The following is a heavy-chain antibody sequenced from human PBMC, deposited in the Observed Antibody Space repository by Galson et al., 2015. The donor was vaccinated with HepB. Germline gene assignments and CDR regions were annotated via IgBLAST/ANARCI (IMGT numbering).Heavy chain of an antibody. V-gene: IGHV3-21*01. CDR1: GFTFSSYS. D-gene: IGHD3-16*01. CDR2: ISSSSSYI. Sequence: SLRLSCAASGFTFSSYSMNWVRQAPGKGLEWVSSISSSSSYIYYADSVKGRFTISRDNAKNSLYLQMNSLRAEDTAVYYCASQAGYWGAFDIWGQGTMVTVSS. J-gene: IGHJ3*02. CDR3: ASQAGYWGAFDI.